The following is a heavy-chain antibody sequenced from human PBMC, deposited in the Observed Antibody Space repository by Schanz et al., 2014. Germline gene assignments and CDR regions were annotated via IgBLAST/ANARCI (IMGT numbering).Heavy chain of an antibody. Sequence: QLQESGSGLMKPSQTLSLTCAVSGGSISSGGDYWSWIRQHPGKGLEWIGYIYYSGSSDYNPSLKSRVTISVDTSKNQFSLNLSSATAADTAVYYCARDRGHGDLPGDIWGQGTMVTVSS. CDR1: GGSISSGGDY. V-gene: IGHV4-31*11. CDR2: IYYSGSS. D-gene: IGHD4-17*01. J-gene: IGHJ3*02. CDR3: ARDRGHGDLPGDI.